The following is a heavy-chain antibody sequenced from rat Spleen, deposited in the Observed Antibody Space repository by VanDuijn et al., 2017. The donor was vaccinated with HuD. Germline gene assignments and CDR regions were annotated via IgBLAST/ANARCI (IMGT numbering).Heavy chain of an antibody. D-gene: IGHD1-4*01. V-gene: IGHV5-22*01. CDR2: LSYEGSNT. J-gene: IGHJ3*01. CDR1: GFTFSDYY. CDR3: AREDSGINY. Sequence: EVQLVESGGGLVRPGRSLKLSCAASGFTFSDYYMAWIRQAPKKGLEWVASLSYEGSNTYYRDSVKGRFTISRDNAKSTLYLQMDSLRSEDTATYYCAREDSGINYWGQGTLVTVSS.